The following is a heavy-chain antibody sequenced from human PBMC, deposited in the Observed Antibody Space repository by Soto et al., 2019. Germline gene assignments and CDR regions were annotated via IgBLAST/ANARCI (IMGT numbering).Heavy chain of an antibody. CDR3: ARRDDSETFDI. V-gene: IGHV3-53*01. D-gene: IGHD5-18*01. Sequence: EVQLVESGGGLIQPGGSLRLICAAYGLSVTANYMTWVRQAPGKGLEGLSIIYRGGGTYYADSLKGRAIISRDGSRNMVFLPMNTLTAEDAGVYYCARRDDSETFDICGRGTAVNVSS. CDR2: IYRGGGT. J-gene: IGHJ3*02. CDR1: GLSVTANY.